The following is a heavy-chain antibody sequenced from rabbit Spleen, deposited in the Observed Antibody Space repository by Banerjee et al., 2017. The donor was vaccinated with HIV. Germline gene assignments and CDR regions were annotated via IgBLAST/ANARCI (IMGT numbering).Heavy chain of an antibody. D-gene: IGHD8-1*01. V-gene: IGHV1S45*01. CDR3: ARDAGTSFSTYGMDL. Sequence: QEQLVESGGGLVKPEGSLTLTCKASGFSFSEKEVMCWVRQAPGKGLEWIACIDTGSSDSTYSATWAKGRFTISKTSSTTVTLQMTSLTVADTATYFCARDAGTSFSTYGMDLWGPGTLVTV. CDR2: IDTGSSDST. CDR1: GFSFSEKEV. J-gene: IGHJ6*01.